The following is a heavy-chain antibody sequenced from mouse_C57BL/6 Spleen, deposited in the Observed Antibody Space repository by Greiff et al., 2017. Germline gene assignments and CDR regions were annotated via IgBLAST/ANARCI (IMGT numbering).Heavy chain of an antibody. J-gene: IGHJ3*01. CDR2: IYPGSGST. V-gene: IGHV1-55*01. Sequence: QVQLQQPGAELVKPGASVKMSCKASGYTFTSYWITWVKQRPGQGLEWIGDIYPGSGSTNYNEKFQSKATLTVDTSSSTAYMQLSSLTSEDSAVYYCARGGYYGSSLAYWGQGTLVTVSA. D-gene: IGHD1-1*01. CDR3: ARGGYYGSSLAY. CDR1: GYTFTSYW.